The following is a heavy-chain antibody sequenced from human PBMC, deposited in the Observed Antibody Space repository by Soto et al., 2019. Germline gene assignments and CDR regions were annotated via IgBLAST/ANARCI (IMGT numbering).Heavy chain of an antibody. CDR1: GGTVNGYY. D-gene: IGHD3-3*01. V-gene: IGHV4-34*08. CDR3: ATRTTVFGVLIPPFNP. J-gene: IGHJ5*02. CDR2: ITHTGGT. Sequence: SETLSLTSAAYGGTVNGYYWNWIRQPPGKGLEWSGEITHTGGTHSNPSLKSRVTMSVDTSKNQFSLRLSSVTAADTAIYYCATRTTVFGVLIPPFNPWGKGTQVT.